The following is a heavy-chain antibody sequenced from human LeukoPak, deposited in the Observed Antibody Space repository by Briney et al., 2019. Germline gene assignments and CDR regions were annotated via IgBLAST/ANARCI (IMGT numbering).Heavy chain of an antibody. CDR2: IYYSGST. CDR1: GGSISSYY. Sequence: PSETLPLTCTVSGGSISSYYWSWIRQPPGKGLEWIGYIYYSGSTNYNPSLKSRVTISVDTSKNQFSLKLSSVTAADTAVYYCARDSGSFDYWGQGTLVTVSS. D-gene: IGHD1-26*01. V-gene: IGHV4-59*01. CDR3: ARDSGSFDY. J-gene: IGHJ4*02.